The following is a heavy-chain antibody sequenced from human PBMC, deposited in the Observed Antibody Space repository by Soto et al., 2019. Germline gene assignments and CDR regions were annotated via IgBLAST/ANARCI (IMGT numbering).Heavy chain of an antibody. D-gene: IGHD2-15*01. CDR1: GGTFSSYA. V-gene: IGHV1-69*12. J-gene: IGHJ5*02. CDR3: ARDQGYCSGGSCYNWFDP. Sequence: QVQLVQSGAEVKKPGSSVKVSCKASGGTFSSYAISWVRQAPGQGLEWMGGIIPIFGTANYAQKFQGRVTITADDSTSTAYMELSSLRSEDTAVYYCARDQGYCSGGSCYNWFDPWGQGTLVTVSS. CDR2: IIPIFGTA.